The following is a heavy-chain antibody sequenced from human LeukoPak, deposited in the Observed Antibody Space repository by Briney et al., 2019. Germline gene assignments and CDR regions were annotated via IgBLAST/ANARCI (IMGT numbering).Heavy chain of an antibody. CDR2: IYYSGSS. D-gene: IGHD6-19*01. V-gene: IGHV4-59*01. CDR3: ARALAGRRGIDP. Sequence: SETLSLTCTVSSGSISSYYWNWIRQPPGKGLEWIGYIYYSGSSNYNPSLKSRVTISVDTSKSQFSLKLSSVTAADTAVYYCARALAGRRGIDPWGQGTLVTVSS. CDR1: SGSISSYY. J-gene: IGHJ5*02.